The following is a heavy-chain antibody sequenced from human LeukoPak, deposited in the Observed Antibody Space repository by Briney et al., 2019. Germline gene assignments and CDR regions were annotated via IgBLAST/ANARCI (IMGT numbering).Heavy chain of an antibody. CDR1: GASISSDY. CDR3: ARGLRYSGRGSYMDV. D-gene: IGHD1-26*01. J-gene: IGHJ6*03. Sequence: SETLSLTCTVSGASISSDYWTWIRQPPGKGLEWIGYIYYSGRTYYNPSLQRRVTISEDTSKNQFSLKLSSVTAADTARYYCARGLRYSGRGSYMDVWGRGTTVTVSS. CDR2: IYYSGRT. V-gene: IGHV4-59*01.